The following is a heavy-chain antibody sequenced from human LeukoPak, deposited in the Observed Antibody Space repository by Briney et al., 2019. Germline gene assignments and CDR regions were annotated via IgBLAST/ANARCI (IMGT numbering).Heavy chain of an antibody. J-gene: IGHJ6*02. CDR1: GGTFSSYA. D-gene: IGHD6-6*01. CDR2: IILILGIA. Sequence: SVKVSCKASGGTFSSYAISWVRQAPGQGLEWMGRIILILGIANYAQKFQGRVTITADKSTSTAYMELSSLRSEDTAVYYCARGSSSSSIYYYYGMDVWGQGTTVTVSS. CDR3: ARGSSSSSIYYYYGMDV. V-gene: IGHV1-69*04.